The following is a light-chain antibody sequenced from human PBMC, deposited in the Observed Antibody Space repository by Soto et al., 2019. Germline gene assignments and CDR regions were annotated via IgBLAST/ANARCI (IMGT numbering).Light chain of an antibody. Sequence: ETVMTQSTATLSVSPGERATLSCRASQSVSSNLAWYQHKPGQAPRLLICGASTRATGIPARFSGSGSGTEFTLTISSLQSEDFAVYYCQQYNNSPTFGQGTRLEIK. CDR1: QSVSSN. CDR2: GAS. J-gene: IGKJ5*01. V-gene: IGKV3-15*01. CDR3: QQYNNSPT.